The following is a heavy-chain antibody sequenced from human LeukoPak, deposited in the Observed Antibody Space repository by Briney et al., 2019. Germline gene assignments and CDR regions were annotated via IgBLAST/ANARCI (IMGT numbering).Heavy chain of an antibody. CDR1: GYNFINHA. Sequence: ASVKVSCKASGYNFINHAIHWVRQAPGQRLEWMGWINIGNGNTKYSQNFQGRITITRDTSATTAYMDLSSLRSEDTAMYYCARRLGRSFDYWGREPWSPSPQ. D-gene: IGHD2-21*01. CDR2: INIGNGNT. V-gene: IGHV1-3*04. CDR3: ARRLGRSFDY. J-gene: IGHJ4*02.